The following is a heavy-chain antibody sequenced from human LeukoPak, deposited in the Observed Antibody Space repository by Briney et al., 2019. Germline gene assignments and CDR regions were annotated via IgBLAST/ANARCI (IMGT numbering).Heavy chain of an antibody. CDR1: GLTFSDYR. Sequence: PGGSLRLSCAVSGLTFSDYRMIWVRQAPEKRLEWVAVTAGAGDVIQYADSVKGRFTISTDNSKNTVYLQMNSLRAEDTAVYYCARVGYDTSGAYWGQGTLVTVSS. D-gene: IGHD3-22*01. CDR3: ARVGYDTSGAY. V-gene: IGHV3-23*01. J-gene: IGHJ4*02. CDR2: TAGAGDVI.